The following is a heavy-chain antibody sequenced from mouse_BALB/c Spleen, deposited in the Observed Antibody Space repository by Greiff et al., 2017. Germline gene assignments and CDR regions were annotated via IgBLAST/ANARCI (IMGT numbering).Heavy chain of an antibody. Sequence: EVHLVESGGGLVQPGGSRKLSCAASGFTFSSFGMHWVRQAPEKGLEWVAYISSGSSTIYYADTVKGRFTISRDNPKNTLFLQMTSLRSEDTAMYYCARGGYDVYAMDYWGQGTSVTVSS. CDR3: ARGGYDVYAMDY. V-gene: IGHV5-17*02. J-gene: IGHJ4*01. CDR1: GFTFSSFG. D-gene: IGHD2-2*01. CDR2: ISSGSSTI.